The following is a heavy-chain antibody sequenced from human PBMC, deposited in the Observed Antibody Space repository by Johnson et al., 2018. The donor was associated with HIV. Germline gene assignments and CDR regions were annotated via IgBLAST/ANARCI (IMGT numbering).Heavy chain of an antibody. D-gene: IGHD3-16*02. V-gene: IGHV3-74*02. CDR2: INSDGSSR. Sequence: VQLVESGGDMVKPGGSLRLSCAASGFTFSSFRMHWVRQVPGKGQVWASRINSDGSSRRYADSVKGRFTISRDNDKNTLYLQMNSLRAEDTAVYYCAKVSRSKGGVIVPLGAFDIWGQGTMVTVSS. CDR3: AKVSRSKGGVIVPLGAFDI. J-gene: IGHJ3*02. CDR1: GFTFSSFR.